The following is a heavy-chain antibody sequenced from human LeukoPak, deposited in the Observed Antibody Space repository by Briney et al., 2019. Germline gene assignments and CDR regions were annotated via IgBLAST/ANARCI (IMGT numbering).Heavy chain of an antibody. Sequence: ASVKVSCKASGYTFASFGITWVRQAPGQGLEWMGWINTHNGDTNYAQKLQGRVTMTTDTSTSTAYMELRSLRSDDTAVYYCARDGYRLSGYFYYMDVWGKGTTVTVSS. J-gene: IGHJ6*03. D-gene: IGHD2-2*03. CDR1: GYTFASFG. CDR2: INTHNGDT. V-gene: IGHV1-18*01. CDR3: ARDGYRLSGYFYYMDV.